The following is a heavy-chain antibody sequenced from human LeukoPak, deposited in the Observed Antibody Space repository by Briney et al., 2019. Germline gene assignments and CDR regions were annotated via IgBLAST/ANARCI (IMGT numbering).Heavy chain of an antibody. CDR3: ARDQITIFGVANNWFDP. J-gene: IGHJ5*02. CDR1: GYTFTSYG. Sequence: GASVKVSCKASGYTFTSYGISWVRQAPGQGLEWMGWISAYNGNTNYAQKLQGRVTMTTDTSTSTAYMELRSLRSDDTAVYYCARDQITIFGVANNWFDPWGQGTLVTVSS. D-gene: IGHD3-3*01. CDR2: ISAYNGNT. V-gene: IGHV1-18*01.